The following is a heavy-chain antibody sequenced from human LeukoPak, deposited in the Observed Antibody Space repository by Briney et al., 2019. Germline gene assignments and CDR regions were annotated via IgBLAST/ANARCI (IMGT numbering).Heavy chain of an antibody. CDR3: ARELLWFGRPLAFDI. Sequence: GGSLRLSCAASGFTFSSYGMHWVRQAPGKGLEWVAFIRYDGSNKYYADSVKGRFTISRDNSKNTLYLQMNSLRAEDTAVYYCARELLWFGRPLAFDIWGQGTMVTVSS. D-gene: IGHD3-10*01. J-gene: IGHJ3*02. CDR2: IRYDGSNK. V-gene: IGHV3-30*02. CDR1: GFTFSSYG.